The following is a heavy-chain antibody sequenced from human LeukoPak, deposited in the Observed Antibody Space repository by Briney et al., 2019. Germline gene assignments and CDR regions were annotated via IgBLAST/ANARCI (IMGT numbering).Heavy chain of an antibody. V-gene: IGHV4-59*01. J-gene: IGHJ6*02. D-gene: IGHD3-10*01. CDR3: ARDGGFTMVRGVPYYYYGMDV. CDR1: GDSISSYY. CDR2: IYYSGST. Sequence: PSETLSLTCTVSGDSISSYYWSWIRQPPGKGLEWIGYIYYSGSTNYNPSLKSRVTISVDTSKNQFSLKLSSVTAADTAVYYCARDGGFTMVRGVPYYYYGMDVWGQGTTVTVSS.